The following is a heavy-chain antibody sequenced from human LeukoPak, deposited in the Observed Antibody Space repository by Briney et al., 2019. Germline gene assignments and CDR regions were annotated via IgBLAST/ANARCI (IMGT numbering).Heavy chain of an antibody. Sequence: GRSLRLSCAASGFTFSSYAMHWVRQAPGKGLEWVAVISYDGSNKYYADSVKGRFTISRDNSKNTLYLQMNSLRAGDTAVYYCARYGSIGYAFDIWGQGTMVTVSS. CDR1: GFTFSSYA. CDR2: ISYDGSNK. CDR3: ARYGSIGYAFDI. D-gene: IGHD3-10*01. J-gene: IGHJ3*02. V-gene: IGHV3-30-3*01.